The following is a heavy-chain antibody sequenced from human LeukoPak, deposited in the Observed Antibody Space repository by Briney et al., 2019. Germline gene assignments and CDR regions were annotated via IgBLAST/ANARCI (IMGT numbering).Heavy chain of an antibody. CDR1: GFTVSSNY. J-gene: IGHJ4*02. Sequence: GGSLRLSCAASGFTVSSNYMNWVRQAPGKGLEWISVIYSDGSTYYAGSVKGRFTISRDNSKNTLYLQMNSLRAEDTAVYYCARVGGYCSGGSCYSSFDYWGQGTLVTVSS. CDR3: ARVGGYCSGGSCYSSFDY. V-gene: IGHV3-53*01. CDR2: IYSDGST. D-gene: IGHD2-15*01.